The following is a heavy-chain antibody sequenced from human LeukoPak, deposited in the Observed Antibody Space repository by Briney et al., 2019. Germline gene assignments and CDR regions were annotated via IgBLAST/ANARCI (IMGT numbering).Heavy chain of an antibody. V-gene: IGHV3-21*01. Sequence: GGSLRLSCAASGFTFSIYSINWVRQAPGKGLEWVSFITGNSNYIYYADSVKGRFTISRDNAKNSLYLQMNSLRVEDTAVYYCARAYIAVAGLDAFDIWGQGTMVTASS. CDR2: ITGNSNYI. CDR1: GFTFSIYS. D-gene: IGHD6-19*01. CDR3: ARAYIAVAGLDAFDI. J-gene: IGHJ3*02.